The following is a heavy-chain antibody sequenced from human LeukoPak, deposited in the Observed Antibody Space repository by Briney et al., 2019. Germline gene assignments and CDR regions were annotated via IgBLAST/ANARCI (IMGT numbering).Heavy chain of an antibody. CDR3: ARDFAASSWYGMDV. D-gene: IGHD6-13*01. CDR1: GGSISSYC. J-gene: IGHJ6*02. V-gene: IGHV4-4*07. Sequence: SETVPLTCTVSGGSISSYCWSWIRQPAGKGLEWIGRIYTSGSTNYNASLKSRVTMSVDTSKNQFSLKLNSVTAADTAVYYCARDFAASSWYGMDVWGQGTTVTVSS. CDR2: IYTSGST.